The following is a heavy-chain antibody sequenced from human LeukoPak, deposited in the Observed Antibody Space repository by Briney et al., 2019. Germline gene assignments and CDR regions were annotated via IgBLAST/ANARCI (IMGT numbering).Heavy chain of an antibody. CDR1: GGSISSYY. V-gene: IGHV4-59*01. CDR2: IYYSGST. CDR3: ARGHRDAFDI. Sequence: SETLSLTCTVSGGSISSYYWSWIRQPPGKGLEWIGYIYYSGSTNYNPSLKSRVTISVDASKNQFSLKLSSVTAADTAVYYCARGHRDAFDIWGQGTMVTVSS. D-gene: IGHD1-14*01. J-gene: IGHJ3*02.